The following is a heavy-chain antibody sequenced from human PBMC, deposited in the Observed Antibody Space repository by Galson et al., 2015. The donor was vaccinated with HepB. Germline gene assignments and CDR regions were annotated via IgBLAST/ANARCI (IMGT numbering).Heavy chain of an antibody. V-gene: IGHV2-5*02. J-gene: IGHJ5*01. CDR1: GFSLSSNHVG. D-gene: IGHD6-19*01. Sequence: PALVKPTPTLTLTCTFSGFSLSSNHVGVGWIRQPPGKALEWLAVIYWDDDERYSPSLRTRLTITKDTSKNRVVLTLTNVDPVDTATYYCAHGSGWLLDSWGQGTLVTVSS. CDR3: AHGSGWLLDS. CDR2: IYWDDDE.